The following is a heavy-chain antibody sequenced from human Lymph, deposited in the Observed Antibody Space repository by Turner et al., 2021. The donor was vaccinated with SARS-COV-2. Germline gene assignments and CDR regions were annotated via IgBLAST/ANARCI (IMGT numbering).Heavy chain of an antibody. CDR3: ARGPPDFPYYFDY. J-gene: IGHJ4*02. CDR2: ITFTSSYI. CDR1: GFTFSSYS. D-gene: IGHD2-21*02. Sequence: EVQLVESGGGLVKPGGSLRLSCAASGFTFSSYSMNWVRQAPGKGLEWVSFITFTSSYIYYADSVKGRFTISRDNAKNSLYLQMNSLRAEDTAVYYCARGPPDFPYYFDYWGQGTLVTVSS. V-gene: IGHV3-21*01.